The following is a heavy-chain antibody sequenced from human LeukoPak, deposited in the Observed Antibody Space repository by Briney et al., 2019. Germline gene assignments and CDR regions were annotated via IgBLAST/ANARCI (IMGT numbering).Heavy chain of an antibody. CDR1: GGSISSGGYS. CDR2: IYHSGST. J-gene: IGHJ3*02. V-gene: IGHV4-30-2*01. D-gene: IGHD3-10*01. CDR3: ARDRALLWFGESPGAFDI. Sequence: SETLSLTCAVSGGSISSGGYSWSWIRQPPGTGLEWIGYIYHSGSTYYNPSLKSRVTISVDRSKNQFSLKLSSVTAADTAVYYCARDRALLWFGESPGAFDIWGQGAMVTASS.